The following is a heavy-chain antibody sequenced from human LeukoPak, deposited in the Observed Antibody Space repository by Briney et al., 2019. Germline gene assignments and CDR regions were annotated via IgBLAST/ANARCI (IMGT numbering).Heavy chain of an antibody. Sequence: ASVKVSCKASGYTFTDYFMHWVRQAPGQGLEWMGWINPNSGGTNFAQKFQGRVTMTRDTSISTAYMELSSLTSDDTAVYYCARGRFSGYGADWGQGTLVTVSS. D-gene: IGHD5-12*01. J-gene: IGHJ4*02. CDR2: INPNSGGT. CDR3: ARGRFSGYGAD. CDR1: GYTFTDYF. V-gene: IGHV1-2*02.